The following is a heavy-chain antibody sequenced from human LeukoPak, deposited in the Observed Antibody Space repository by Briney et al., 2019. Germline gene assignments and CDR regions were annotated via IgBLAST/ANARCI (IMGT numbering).Heavy chain of an antibody. Sequence: AASVKVSCKASGGTFSSYAISWVRQASGQEIEWMGWISPYNGNTDYAQKLQGRVTMTTDTSTTTGYMELRSLRSDDTAVYYCARGWLQPYWYFDLWGRGTVVTVSS. J-gene: IGHJ2*01. D-gene: IGHD5-24*01. V-gene: IGHV1-18*01. CDR3: ARGWLQPYWYFDL. CDR2: ISPYNGNT. CDR1: GGTFSSYA.